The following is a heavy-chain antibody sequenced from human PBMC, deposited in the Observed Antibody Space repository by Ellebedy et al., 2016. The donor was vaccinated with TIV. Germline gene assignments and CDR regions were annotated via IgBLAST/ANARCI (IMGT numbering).Heavy chain of an antibody. J-gene: IGHJ4*02. V-gene: IGHV3-48*01. CDR3: AKATDDFWSGSPNYYFDY. D-gene: IGHD3-3*01. Sequence: GESLKISXAASGFTFSNYSMHWVRQAPGKGLEWVSYITTSSSTIYYADSVKGRFTISRDNSKNTLYLQMNSLRAEDTAVYYCAKATDDFWSGSPNYYFDYWGQGTLVTVSS. CDR2: ITTSSSTI. CDR1: GFTFSNYS.